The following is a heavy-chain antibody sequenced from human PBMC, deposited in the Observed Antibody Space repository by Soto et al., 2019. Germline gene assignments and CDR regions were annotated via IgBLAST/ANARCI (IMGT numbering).Heavy chain of an antibody. CDR1: GGSISSYY. J-gene: IGHJ3*02. V-gene: IGHV4-59*08. Sequence: LSLTCTVSGGSISSYYWSWIRQPPGKGLEWIGYIYYSGSTNYNPSLKSRVTISVDTSKNQFSLKLSSVTAADTAVYYCARLVRYCSGGSCYFTRDAFDIWGQGTMVTVSS. CDR2: IYYSGST. CDR3: ARLVRYCSGGSCYFTRDAFDI. D-gene: IGHD2-15*01.